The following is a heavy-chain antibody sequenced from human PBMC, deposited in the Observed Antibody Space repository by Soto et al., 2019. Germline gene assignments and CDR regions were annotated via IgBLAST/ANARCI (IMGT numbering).Heavy chain of an antibody. J-gene: IGHJ3*02. CDR1: GYTFTGYY. Sequence: ASVKVSCKASGYTFTGYYMHWVRQAPGQGLEWMGWINPNNGGTNYAQKFQGWVTMTRDTSISTAYMELSRLRSDDTAVYYCARVLAAAGNDAFDIWGQGTMVTVSS. V-gene: IGHV1-2*04. CDR2: INPNNGGT. D-gene: IGHD6-13*01. CDR3: ARVLAAAGNDAFDI.